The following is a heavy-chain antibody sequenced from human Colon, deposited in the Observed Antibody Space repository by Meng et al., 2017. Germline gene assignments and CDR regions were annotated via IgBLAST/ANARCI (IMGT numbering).Heavy chain of an antibody. J-gene: IGHJ4*02. CDR3: ARGGFDAYYFDF. V-gene: IGHV3-74*01. CDR2: INRDGSRP. Sequence: GESLKISCAASGFTFSSYWMHWVRQAPGKGLVWVSRINRDGSRPNYADSVEGRFSISRDNAKNTLYLQMNSLRAEDTAVYYCARGGFDAYYFDFWGQGTLVTV. D-gene: IGHD2/OR15-2a*01. CDR1: GFTFSSYW.